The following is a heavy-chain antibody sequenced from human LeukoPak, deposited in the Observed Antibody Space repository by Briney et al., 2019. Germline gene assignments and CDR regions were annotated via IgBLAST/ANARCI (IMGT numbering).Heavy chain of an antibody. D-gene: IGHD3-10*01. Sequence: AGGSLRLSCAASGFTFNDYDDYTMHWVRQAPGQGLKWVSLITWDGSDAYYADSVKGRFTVSRDNSKNSLYLQMNSLTTEDTAFYYYVTPDSGSLFWGQGTLVTVSS. CDR3: VTPDSGSLF. J-gene: IGHJ4*02. V-gene: IGHV3-43*01. CDR1: GFTFNDYDDYT. CDR2: ITWDGSDA.